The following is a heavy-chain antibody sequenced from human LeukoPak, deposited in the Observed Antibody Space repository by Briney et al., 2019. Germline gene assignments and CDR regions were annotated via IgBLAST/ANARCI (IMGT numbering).Heavy chain of an antibody. CDR1: GFTFSSYA. V-gene: IGHV3-23*05. D-gene: IGHD3-22*01. CDR2: ITSTSSST. CDR3: AKGGVTLMQGFDY. J-gene: IGHJ4*02. Sequence: GGSLRLSCAVSGFTFSSYAMHWVRQAPGKGLEWVSSITSTSSSTFYADSVKGRFTISRDNSKKTLHLQMNSVRAVDTAVYYCAKGGVTLMQGFDYWGQGTLVTVSS.